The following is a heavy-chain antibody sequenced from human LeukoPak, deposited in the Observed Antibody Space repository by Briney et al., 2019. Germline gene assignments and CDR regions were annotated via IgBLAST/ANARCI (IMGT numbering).Heavy chain of an antibody. D-gene: IGHD1-14*01. J-gene: IGHJ4*02. CDR1: GLTFSTSG. CDR3: ATETNGRHYDY. V-gene: IGHV3-21*06. Sequence: GGSLRLSCTASGLTFSTSGFNWVRQAPGKGLEWVASIGPTGSDRYHADSIKGRFTISRDNANNFLYQQMNSLRAEDTAVYYCATETNGRHYDYWGQGTLLTVSS. CDR2: IGPTGSDR.